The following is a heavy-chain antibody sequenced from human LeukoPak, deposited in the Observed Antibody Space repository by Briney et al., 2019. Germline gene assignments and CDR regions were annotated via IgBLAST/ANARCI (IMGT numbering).Heavy chain of an antibody. CDR1: GYAFTGYY. CDR2: INPNSGGT. J-gene: IGHJ3*02. V-gene: IGHV1-2*02. Sequence: ASVKVSCKASGYAFTGYYIHWVRQAPGQGPEWMGWINPNSGGTNYAQMFQGRVTMTRDTSINTAYMELSRLRSDDTAVYYCAKLVTWGWIFDAFDIWGQGTVVTVSS. D-gene: IGHD7-27*01. CDR3: AKLVTWGWIFDAFDI.